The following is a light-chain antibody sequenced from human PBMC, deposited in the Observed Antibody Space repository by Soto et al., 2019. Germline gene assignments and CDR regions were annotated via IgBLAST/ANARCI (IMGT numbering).Light chain of an antibody. J-gene: IGKJ1*01. V-gene: IGKV1-5*01. CDR3: QQYNSYSST. Sequence: DIQMTQAPSTLSASVGDRVTITCRASPSISKWLAWYQQKPGKAPKLLIYDASILESGVPSRFSGIGSGTDFTLTISSLQPDDFATYYCQQYNSYSSTFGQGTKV. CDR2: DAS. CDR1: PSISKW.